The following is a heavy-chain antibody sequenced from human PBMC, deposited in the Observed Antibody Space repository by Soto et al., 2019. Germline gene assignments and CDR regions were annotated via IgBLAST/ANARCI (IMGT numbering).Heavy chain of an antibody. J-gene: IGHJ4*02. V-gene: IGHV1-8*01. CDR1: GYTFTSYD. CDR2: MNPNTGNT. Sequence: QVQLVQSGAEVKKPGASVKVSCTASGYTFTSYDINWVLQATGQGLEWMGWMNPNTGNTGYAQKFQGRVTMTRDTSTSTAYMELSRLRSEDTAVYYCARPPGGRGIPVYWGQGTLVTVSS. CDR3: ARPPGGRGIPVY. D-gene: IGHD6-19*01.